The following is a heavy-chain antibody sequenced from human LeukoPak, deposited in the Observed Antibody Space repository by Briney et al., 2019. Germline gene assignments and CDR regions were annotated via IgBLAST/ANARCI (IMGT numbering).Heavy chain of an antibody. D-gene: IGHD3-16*01. CDR1: GIASSGDN. CDR3: SREVWDKVSESWICYHPN. Sequence: GPTLRISYEDSGIASSGDNMTLFRQPPGKRQKWVASIKDDGSTIYYVDSVKGRFTISRDNAKNSLYLQMINLSAEDTGVYFCSREVWDKVSESWICYHPNWGRGTQVIFSS. CDR2: IKDDGSTI. J-gene: IGHJ4*02. V-gene: IGHV3-7*05.